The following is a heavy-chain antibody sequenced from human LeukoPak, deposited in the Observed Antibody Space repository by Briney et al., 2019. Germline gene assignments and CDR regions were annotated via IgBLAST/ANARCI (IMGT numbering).Heavy chain of an antibody. CDR1: GFTFASSI. J-gene: IGHJ4*02. CDR3: AADDFSTTGPIDS. V-gene: IGHV1-58*02. D-gene: IGHD3-3*01. Sequence: ASVKVSCKASGFTFASSIIQWVRQARGQRLEWIGWIVVGSGDTIYAQRFQERVTITRDVSAGTAYMERSSLRSEDTAVYFCAADDFSTTGPIDSWGQGTLVSVSS. CDR2: IVVGSGDT.